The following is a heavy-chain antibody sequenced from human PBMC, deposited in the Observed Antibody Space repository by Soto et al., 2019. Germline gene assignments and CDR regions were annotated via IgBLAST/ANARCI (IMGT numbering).Heavy chain of an antibody. CDR3: ARVSDDFWSCYSGIDH. D-gene: IGHD3-3*01. CDR1: GDSITSYY. J-gene: IGHJ4*02. Sequence: QVQLQESGPGLVKPSETLSLTCTVSGDSITSYYWNWIRQSPGKGLEWIGYIYYSGSTNYNPSLKSRVTISIDTSKNQFSLRLSSVTAADTAVYYCARVSDDFWSCYSGIDHWGQGTLVTVSS. V-gene: IGHV4-59*01. CDR2: IYYSGST.